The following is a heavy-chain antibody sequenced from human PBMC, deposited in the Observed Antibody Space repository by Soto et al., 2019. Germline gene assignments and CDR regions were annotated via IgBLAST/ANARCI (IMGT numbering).Heavy chain of an antibody. CDR2: IYYSGST. Sequence: SETLSLTCTVSGGSISSGGYYWSWIRQHPGKGLEWIGYIYYSGSTYYNPSLKSRVTISVDTSKNQFSLKLSSVTAADTAVYYCARVVANDLGNNWWDPWVQGTLVAVSS. V-gene: IGHV4-31*03. CDR1: GGSISSGGYY. J-gene: IGHJ5*02. CDR3: ARVVANDLGNNWWDP. D-gene: IGHD3-3*01.